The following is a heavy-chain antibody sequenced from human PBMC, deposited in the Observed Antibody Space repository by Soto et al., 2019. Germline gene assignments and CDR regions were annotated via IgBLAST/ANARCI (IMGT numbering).Heavy chain of an antibody. CDR1: GDNSGVYY. CDR2: IYYGGST. D-gene: IGHD6-13*01. CDR3: ARGIAADGIQFQH. V-gene: IGHV4-61*08. J-gene: IGHJ1*01. Sequence: PSETLSLTCTVSGDNSGVYYWSWMRQPRVSGLELIGYIYYGGSTNYDPSLKSRFGMSGDTSKKQFSLKLSCLSAADTAVYYCARGIAADGIQFQHWGQGTLVTVSS.